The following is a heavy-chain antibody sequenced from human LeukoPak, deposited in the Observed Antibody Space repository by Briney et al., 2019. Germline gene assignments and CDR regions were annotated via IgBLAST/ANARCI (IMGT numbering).Heavy chain of an antibody. CDR3: ATVLLWFGDPWAFDI. Sequence: ASVKVSCKVSGYTLTELSMHWVRQAPGKGLEWMGGFDPEDGETIYAQKFQGRVTMTEDTSTDTAYMELSSLRSEDTAVYYCATVLLWFGDPWAFDIWGQGTMVSVSS. J-gene: IGHJ3*02. V-gene: IGHV1-24*01. CDR1: GYTLTELS. CDR2: FDPEDGET. D-gene: IGHD3-10*01.